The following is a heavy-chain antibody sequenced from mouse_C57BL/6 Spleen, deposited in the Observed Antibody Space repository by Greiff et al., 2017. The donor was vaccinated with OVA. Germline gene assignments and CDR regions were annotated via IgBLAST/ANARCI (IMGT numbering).Heavy chain of an antibody. Sequence: VQLKESGPELVKPGASVKITCKASGYSFTDYNMNWVKQSNGKSLEWIGVINPNYGTTSYNQKFKGKATLTVDQSSSTAYMQLNSLTSEDSAVYYCASWVGAWFAYWGQGTLVTVSA. CDR3: ASWVGAWFAY. CDR1: GYSFTDYN. CDR2: INPNYGTT. J-gene: IGHJ3*01. D-gene: IGHD4-1*01. V-gene: IGHV1-39*01.